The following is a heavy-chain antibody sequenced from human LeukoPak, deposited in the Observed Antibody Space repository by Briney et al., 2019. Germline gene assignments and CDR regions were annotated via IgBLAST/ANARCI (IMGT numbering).Heavy chain of an antibody. J-gene: IGHJ6*03. Sequence: SETLSLTCTVSGYSISSGYYWGWIRQPPGKGLEWIGSIYHSGSTYYSPSLKSRVTISVDTSKNQFSLKLSSVTAADTAVYYCASGSYSSAYYYYYYMDVWGKGTTVTVSS. V-gene: IGHV4-38-2*02. D-gene: IGHD1-26*01. CDR3: ASGSYSSAYYYYYYMDV. CDR1: GYSISSGYY. CDR2: IYHSGST.